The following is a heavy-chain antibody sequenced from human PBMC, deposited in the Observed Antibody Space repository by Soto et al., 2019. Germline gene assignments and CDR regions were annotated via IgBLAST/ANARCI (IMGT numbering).Heavy chain of an antibody. CDR2: ISGGGDST. J-gene: IGHJ2*01. Sequence: PGGSLRLSCAASGFTFSDCAMSWVRQAPGKGLEWVSAISGGGDSTYYADSKKGRFTISRDNSKSTLFLQGNSLRVEDTAVYYCAKGPRGGWYFDIWGRGTLVTVSS. CDR1: GFTFSDCA. V-gene: IGHV3-23*01. D-gene: IGHD3-16*01. CDR3: AKGPRGGWYFDI.